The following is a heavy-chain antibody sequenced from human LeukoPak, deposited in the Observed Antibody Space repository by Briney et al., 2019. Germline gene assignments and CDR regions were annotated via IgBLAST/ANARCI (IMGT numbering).Heavy chain of an antibody. J-gene: IGHJ3*02. CDR3: ARVPYYYDSSGYITFDI. D-gene: IGHD3-22*01. Sequence: SSETLSLTCTVSGGSISSGDYYWSWIRQPPGKGLEWIGYIYYSGSTYYNPSLKSRVTISVDTSKNQFSLKLSSVTAADTAVYYCARVPYYYDSSGYITFDIWGQGTMVTVSS. CDR1: GGSISSGDYY. V-gene: IGHV4-30-4*01. CDR2: IYYSGST.